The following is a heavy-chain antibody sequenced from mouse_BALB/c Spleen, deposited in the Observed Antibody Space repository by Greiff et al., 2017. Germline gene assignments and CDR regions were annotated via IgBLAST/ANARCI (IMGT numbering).Heavy chain of an antibody. V-gene: IGHV5-4*02. CDR1: GFTFSDYY. CDR3: AREEG. J-gene: IGHJ3*02. CDR2: ISDGGSYT. Sequence: EVKVVESGGGLVKPGGSLKLSCAASGFTFSDYYMYWVRQTPEKRLEWVATISDGGSYTYYPDSVKGRFTISRDNAKNNLYLQMSSLKSEDTAMYYCAREEGWGQGTLVTVSA.